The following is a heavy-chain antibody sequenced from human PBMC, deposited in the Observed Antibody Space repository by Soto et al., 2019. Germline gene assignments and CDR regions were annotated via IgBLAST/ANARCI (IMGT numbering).Heavy chain of an antibody. Sequence: SETLSVTSTASAGSISSYYWSWIRQPPGKGLEWIGYIYYSGSTHYNPSLKSRVTISGDTSKNQFSLKLSSVTAADTAVYYCARTLYRYRTRFDYRGQGTLVTVSS. J-gene: IGHJ4*02. V-gene: IGHV4-59*01. CDR1: AGSISSYY. CDR2: IYYSGST. D-gene: IGHD5-18*01. CDR3: ARTLYRYRTRFDY.